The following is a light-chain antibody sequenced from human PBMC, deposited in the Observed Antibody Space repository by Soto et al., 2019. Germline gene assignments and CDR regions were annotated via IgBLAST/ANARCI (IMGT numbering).Light chain of an antibody. CDR1: QSVLYSSNHKNY. CDR2: WAS. Sequence: DIVMTQSPGSLAVSLGERATINCKSSQSVLYSSNHKNYLAWYQQKPGQPPKPLIYWASTRESGVPDRFSGSGSATDFTLNISSLQAEDVAVYYCQRYYSSPWTFGQGTKVEIK. V-gene: IGKV4-1*01. CDR3: QRYYSSPWT. J-gene: IGKJ1*01.